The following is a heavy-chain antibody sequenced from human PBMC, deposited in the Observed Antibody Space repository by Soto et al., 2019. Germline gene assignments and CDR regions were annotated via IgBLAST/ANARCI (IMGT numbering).Heavy chain of an antibody. CDR1: GDSLTNYY. V-gene: IGHV4-59*08. Sequence: QVQLQESGPGLVKPSETLSLTCTVSGDSLTNYYCSWFRQPPGKGLEWIGYIMYSGYSAYNLPLKRRDTMSKDTSKTNFSRMLESVTATDTAVYYCASHGFGPLHGLVDVWGQGTTVIVSS. D-gene: IGHD3-10*01. CDR3: ASHGFGPLHGLVDV. CDR2: IMYSGYS. J-gene: IGHJ6*02.